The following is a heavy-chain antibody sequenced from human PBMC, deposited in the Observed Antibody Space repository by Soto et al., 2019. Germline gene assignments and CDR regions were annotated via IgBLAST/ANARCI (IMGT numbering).Heavy chain of an antibody. D-gene: IGHD3-10*01. CDR1: EFTFSNYW. CDR3: ARDLSGRADV. Sequence: PGGSLRLSCVASEFTFSNYWMHWVRQVPGKGLVWVSRLNEDGSFTTYADSVKGRVTISRDNAKKTLYLQMNSLRAEDTAVYYCARDLSGRADVWGQGTTVTVSS. CDR2: LNEDGSFT. J-gene: IGHJ6*02. V-gene: IGHV3-74*01.